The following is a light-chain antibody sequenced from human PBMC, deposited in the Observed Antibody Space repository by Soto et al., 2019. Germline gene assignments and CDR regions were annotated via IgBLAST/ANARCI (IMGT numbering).Light chain of an antibody. Sequence: DIVMTQSPDSLPVSLGERATINCKSSQSLLYSSNNKNYLAWYQQKPGQPPKLLIFWASTRESGVPDRFSGSGSGTDFTLTISRLQAEHVAVYYCQQYYYTPYSFGQGTKLEIK. V-gene: IGKV4-1*01. CDR3: QQYYYTPYS. J-gene: IGKJ2*03. CDR2: WAS. CDR1: QSLLYSSNNKNY.